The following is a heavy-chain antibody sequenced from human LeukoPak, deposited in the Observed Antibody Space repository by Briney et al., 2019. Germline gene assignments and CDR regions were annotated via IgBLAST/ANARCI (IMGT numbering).Heavy chain of an antibody. V-gene: IGHV1-2*02. CDR3: TQHLDGQLWIFDY. J-gene: IGHJ4*02. D-gene: IGHD5-18*01. Sequence: ASVKVSCKASGYTFTDYYILWVRRAPGQGLEWMGWINLNSGGTNHAQRFQGRVTMTRDTSISTAYLELSGLRSDDTAVYYCTQHLDGQLWIFDYWGQGTVVTVSS. CDR1: GYTFTDYY. CDR2: INLNSGGT.